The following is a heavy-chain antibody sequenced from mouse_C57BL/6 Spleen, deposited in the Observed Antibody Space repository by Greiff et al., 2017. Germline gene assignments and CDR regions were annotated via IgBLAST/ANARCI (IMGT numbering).Heavy chain of an antibody. CDR2: IDPNSGGT. J-gene: IGHJ4*01. D-gene: IGHD2-3*01. CDR3: ARWDVDGYYEDYAMDY. Sequence: QVQLQQPGAELVKPGASVQLSCKASGYTFTSYWMHWVKQRPGRGLEWIGRIDPNSGGTKYNEKFKSKATLTVDKPSSQAYMQLSSLTSEDSAVYYCARWDVDGYYEDYAMDYWGQGTSVTVAS. V-gene: IGHV1-72*01. CDR1: GYTFTSYW.